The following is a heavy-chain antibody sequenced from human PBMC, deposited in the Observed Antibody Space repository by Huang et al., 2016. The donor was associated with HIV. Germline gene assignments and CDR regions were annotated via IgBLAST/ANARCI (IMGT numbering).Heavy chain of an antibody. Sequence: EVQLVESGGGLVQPGGSLRLSCAASGFTVSSYWMHWVRQAPGKGLVWVSRINSDGSRSGYADSVKGRFTISRDNAKNTLYLQMNSLRAEDTAVYYCVRDPRIQSWLNYFDYWGQGTLVSVSS. CDR2: INSDGSRS. V-gene: IGHV3-74*01. J-gene: IGHJ4*02. CDR3: VRDPRIQSWLNYFDY. CDR1: GFTVSSYW. D-gene: IGHD3-22*01.